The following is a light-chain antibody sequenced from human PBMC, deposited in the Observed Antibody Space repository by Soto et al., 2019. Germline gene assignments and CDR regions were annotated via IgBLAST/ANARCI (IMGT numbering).Light chain of an antibody. CDR3: QQYNNWPRT. V-gene: IGKV3-15*01. J-gene: IGKJ1*01. Sequence: EIVMTQSPATLSVSPGERATLSCRASQSVSSNLAWYQQKPGQAPRLLIYGASTRATGIPARFSGSGSGTEFGGSIGRGQCEGVAVYDWQQYNNWPRTFGQGTKVEIK. CDR1: QSVSSN. CDR2: GAS.